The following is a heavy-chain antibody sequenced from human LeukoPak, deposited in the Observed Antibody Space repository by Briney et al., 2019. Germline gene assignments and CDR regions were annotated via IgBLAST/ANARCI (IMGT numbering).Heavy chain of an antibody. CDR2: LSGSGGST. CDR1: GFTFSTYA. CDR3: AKVPLSGWYVDYYMDV. V-gene: IGHV3-23*01. Sequence: PGGSLRLSCAASGFTFSTYAMSWVRQAPGKGLDWVSSLSGSGGSTDYADSVKGRFTISRDNSKNTLYLQMNSLRAEDTAVYYCAKVPLSGWYVDYYMDVWGKGTTVTVSS. J-gene: IGHJ6*03. D-gene: IGHD6-19*01.